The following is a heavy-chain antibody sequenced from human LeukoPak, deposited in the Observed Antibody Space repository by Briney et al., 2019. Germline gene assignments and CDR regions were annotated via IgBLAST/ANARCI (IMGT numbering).Heavy chain of an antibody. D-gene: IGHD6-19*01. CDR2: IWYDGSNK. Sequence: PGGSLRLSCAASGFTFSSYGMHWVRQAPGKGLEWVAVIWYDGSNKYYADSVKGRFTISRDNAKNSLYLQMNSLRAEDTAVYYCARVIAVAGTDYWGQGTLVTVSS. V-gene: IGHV3-33*01. CDR3: ARVIAVAGTDY. CDR1: GFTFSSYG. J-gene: IGHJ4*02.